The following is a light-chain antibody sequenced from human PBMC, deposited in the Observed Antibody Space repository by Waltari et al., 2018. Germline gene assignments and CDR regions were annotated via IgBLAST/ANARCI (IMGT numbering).Light chain of an antibody. CDR2: SNN. CDR3: AAWDDSLNGPV. J-gene: IGLJ2*01. Sequence: QSVLTQPPSASGTPGQRVTISCSGSSSNIGSNTVNWYQQLPGTAPKLLIYSNNRRPAGVPDRCAVSKSGTSASLAISGLQSEDEADYYCAAWDDSLNGPVFGGGTKLTVL. V-gene: IGLV1-44*01. CDR1: SSNIGSNT.